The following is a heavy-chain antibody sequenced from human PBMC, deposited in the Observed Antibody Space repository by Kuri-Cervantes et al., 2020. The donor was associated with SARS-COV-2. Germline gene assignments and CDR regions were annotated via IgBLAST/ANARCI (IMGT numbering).Heavy chain of an antibody. CDR2: ISSSGSTI. V-gene: IGHV3-11*01. CDR1: GFTSSDYY. Sequence: GESLKISCAASGFTSSDYYMSWIRQAPGKGLEWVSYISSSGSTIYYADSVKGRFTISRDNAKNSLYLQMNSLRAEDTAVYYCARTGLPGWYYYYGMDAWGQGTTVTVSS. CDR3: ARTGLPGWYYYYGMDA. J-gene: IGHJ6*02. D-gene: IGHD2-15*01.